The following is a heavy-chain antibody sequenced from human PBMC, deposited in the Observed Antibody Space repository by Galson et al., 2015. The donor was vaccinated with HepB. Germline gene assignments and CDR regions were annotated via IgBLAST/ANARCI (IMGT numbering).Heavy chain of an antibody. CDR3: ARFRPGFVGELNLRFDP. D-gene: IGHD1-26*01. CDR1: GYTFTSYG. CDR2: ISAYNGNT. Sequence: SVKVSCKASGYTFTSYGISWVRQAPGQGLEWMGWISAYNGNTNYAQKLQGRVTMTTDTSKSTAYMELRGLRSDDTAVYYCARFRPGFVGELNLRFDPWDQGTLVTVSS. J-gene: IGHJ5*02. V-gene: IGHV1-18*04.